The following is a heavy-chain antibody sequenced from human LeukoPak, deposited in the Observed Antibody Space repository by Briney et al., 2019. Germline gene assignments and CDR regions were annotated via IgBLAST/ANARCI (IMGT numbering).Heavy chain of an antibody. Sequence: EASVKVSCKASGGTFSSYAISWVRQAPGQGLEWMGGIIPIFGTANYAQKFQGRVTITADESTSTAYMELSSLRSEDTAVYYCAILFCGGDCFVDYWGQGTLVTVSS. V-gene: IGHV1-69*13. CDR3: AILFCGGDCFVDY. J-gene: IGHJ4*02. CDR2: IIPIFGTA. CDR1: GGTFSSYA. D-gene: IGHD2-21*02.